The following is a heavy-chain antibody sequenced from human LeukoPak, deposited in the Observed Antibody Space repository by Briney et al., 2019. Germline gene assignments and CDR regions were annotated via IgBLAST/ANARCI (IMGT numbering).Heavy chain of an antibody. V-gene: IGHV3-23*01. J-gene: IGHJ4*02. Sequence: GGSLRLSCAASGFTFSSYAMSWVRQAPGKGLEWVSAISGSGGSTYYADSVKGRFTISRDNSKNTLYLQMNSLRAEDTAVYYCAIKRGYCSSTCCYNGYWGQGTLVTVSS. D-gene: IGHD2-2*02. CDR2: ISGSGGST. CDR1: GFTFSSYA. CDR3: AIKRGYCSSTCCYNGY.